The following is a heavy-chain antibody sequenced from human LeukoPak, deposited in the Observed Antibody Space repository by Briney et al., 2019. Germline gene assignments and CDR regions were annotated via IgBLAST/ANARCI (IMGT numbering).Heavy chain of an antibody. V-gene: IGHV3-21*01. D-gene: IGHD5-24*01. CDR1: GFTFSSYS. Sequence: GGSLRLSCAASGFTFSSYSMNWVRQAPGKGLEWVSSISSSSSYIYYADSVKGRFTISRDNAKNSLYLQMNSLRAEDTAVYYCARVQRRPPSRYFDYWGQGTLVTVSS. CDR2: ISSSSSYI. CDR3: ARVQRRPPSRYFDY. J-gene: IGHJ4*02.